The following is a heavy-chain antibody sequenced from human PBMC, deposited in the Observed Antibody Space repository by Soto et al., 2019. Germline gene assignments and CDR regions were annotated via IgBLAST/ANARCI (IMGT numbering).Heavy chain of an antibody. D-gene: IGHD3-22*01. J-gene: IGHJ4*02. V-gene: IGHV3-7*03. CDR3: ARVGEEIEYDSSGYYYELPYYFDY. CDR1: GSTFSIYG. Sequence: PGESLPISCAASGSTFSIYGMSWVRQAPGKGLEWVANIKQDGSEKYYVDSVKGRFTISRDNAKNSLYLQMNSLRAEDTAVYYCARVGEEIEYDSSGYYYELPYYFDYWGQGTLVTVSS. CDR2: IKQDGSEK.